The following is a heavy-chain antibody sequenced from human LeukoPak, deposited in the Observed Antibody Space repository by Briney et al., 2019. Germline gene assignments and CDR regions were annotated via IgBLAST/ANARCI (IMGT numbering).Heavy chain of an antibody. Sequence: PGGSLRLSCAASGLTFSNAWMSWVRQAPGKGLEWVANIKQDGSEKYYVDSVKGRFTISRDNAKNSLYLQMNSLRAEDTAVYYCARDPPYYDFWSGYWDRMDVWGQGTTVTVSS. D-gene: IGHD3-3*01. J-gene: IGHJ6*02. CDR3: ARDPPYYDFWSGYWDRMDV. CDR2: IKQDGSEK. V-gene: IGHV3-7*01. CDR1: GLTFSNAW.